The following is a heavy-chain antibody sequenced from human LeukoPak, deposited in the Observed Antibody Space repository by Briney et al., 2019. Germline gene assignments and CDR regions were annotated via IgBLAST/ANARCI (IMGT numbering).Heavy chain of an antibody. V-gene: IGHV4-59*01. CDR3: ARGSRQQWLVGIDY. CDR1: GGSISSYY. J-gene: IGHJ4*02. D-gene: IGHD6-19*01. Sequence: MASETLSLTCTVSGGSISSYYRSWIRQPPGKGLEWIGYIYYSGSTNYNPSLKSRVTISVDTSKNQFSLKLSSVTAADTAVYYCARGSRQQWLVGIDYWGQGTLVTVSS. CDR2: IYYSGST.